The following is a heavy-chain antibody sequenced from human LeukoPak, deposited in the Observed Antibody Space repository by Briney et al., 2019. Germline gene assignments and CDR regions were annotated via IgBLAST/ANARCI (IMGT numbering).Heavy chain of an antibody. CDR3: AKELIVGATTPFDY. CDR2: ISGSGGST. CDR1: GFTFRSYA. Sequence: PGGSLRLSCAASGFTFRSYAMSWVRQAPGKGLEWVSAISGSGGSTYYVDSVKGRFTISRDNSKNTLYLQVNSPRAEDTAVYYCAKELIVGATTPFDYWGQGTLVTVSS. V-gene: IGHV3-23*01. J-gene: IGHJ4*02. D-gene: IGHD1-26*01.